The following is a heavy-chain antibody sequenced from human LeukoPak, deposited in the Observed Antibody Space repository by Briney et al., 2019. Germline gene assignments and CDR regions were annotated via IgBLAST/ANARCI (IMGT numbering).Heavy chain of an antibody. CDR2: ILSSGTTI. CDR1: GFRLSDYD. J-gene: IGHJ3*02. V-gene: IGHV3-11*01. CDR3: TRDPRGYRDFDI. D-gene: IGHD1-1*01. Sequence: GGSLRLSCTAVGFRLSDYDITWSRQAPGKGLEWVSHILSSGTTIYHADSVKGRFTISRDNAKNSVFLQMNSLRADDTALYYCTRDPRGYRDFDIWGLWTMVTVSS.